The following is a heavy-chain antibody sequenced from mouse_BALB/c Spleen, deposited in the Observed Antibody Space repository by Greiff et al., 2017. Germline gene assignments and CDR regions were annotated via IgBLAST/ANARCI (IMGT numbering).Heavy chain of an antibody. D-gene: IGHD1-1*01. V-gene: IGHV1-69*02. Sequence: QVQLQQSGAELVRPGASVKLSCKASGYTFTSYWINWVKQRPGQGLEWIGNIYPSDSYTNYNQKFKDKATLTVDKSSSTAYMQLSSPTSEDSAVYYCTRGGVYYGSSRYAMDYWGQGTSVTVSS. J-gene: IGHJ4*01. CDR1: GYTFTSYW. CDR3: TRGGVYYGSSRYAMDY. CDR2: IYPSDSYT.